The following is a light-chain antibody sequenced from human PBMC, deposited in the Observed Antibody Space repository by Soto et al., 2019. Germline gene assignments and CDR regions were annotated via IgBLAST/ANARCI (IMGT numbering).Light chain of an antibody. CDR3: QQYNNWWT. V-gene: IGKV3-15*01. CDR2: GAS. Sequence: EIVMTQSPATLSVSPGERATLSCRASQSVSSNLAWYQQKPGQAPRLLIYGASTRATGIPARFSGSGSGTEFTLTISSLKYEDFAVYYCQQYNNWWTFGQGTKVDIK. CDR1: QSVSSN. J-gene: IGKJ1*01.